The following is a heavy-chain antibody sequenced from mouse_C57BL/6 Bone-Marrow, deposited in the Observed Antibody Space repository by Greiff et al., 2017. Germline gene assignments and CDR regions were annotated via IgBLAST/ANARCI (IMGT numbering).Heavy chain of an antibody. J-gene: IGHJ2*01. CDR1: GYTFTDYY. V-gene: IGHV1-77*01. CDR3: ARLFITTDLAANYCDY. Sequence: QVQLQQSGAELVKPGASVKISCKASGYTFTDYYINWVKQRPGQGLEWIGKIGPGSGSTYYNEKFKGKATLTADKSSSTAYMQLSSLTSEDSAVYCCARLFITTDLAANYCDYWGQGTTLTVSS. CDR2: IGPGSGST. D-gene: IGHD1-1*01.